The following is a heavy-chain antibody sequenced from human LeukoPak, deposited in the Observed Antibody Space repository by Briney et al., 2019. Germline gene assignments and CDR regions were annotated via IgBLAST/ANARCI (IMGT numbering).Heavy chain of an antibody. D-gene: IGHD2-2*01. CDR2: IYTSGST. CDR1: GGSISSYY. J-gene: IGHJ5*02. Sequence: PSETLSLTCTASGGSISSYYWSWIRQPAGKGLEWIGRIYTSGSTNYNPSLKSRVTMSVDTSKNQFSLKLSSVTAADTAVYYCARDVGYCSSTSCYNWFDPGAREPWSPSPQ. CDR3: ARDVGYCSSTSCYNWFDP. V-gene: IGHV4-4*07.